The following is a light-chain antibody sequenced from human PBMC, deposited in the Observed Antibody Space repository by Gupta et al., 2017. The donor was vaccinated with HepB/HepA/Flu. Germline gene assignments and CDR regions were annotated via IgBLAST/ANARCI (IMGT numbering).Light chain of an antibody. Sequence: ISMTKSPSSLSASVGDTVIITCRASQSLSGYLNWYQQKPGKAPTLLIYTASKLGSGVPLRFSGSGSETEFTLTISGLQPEDFATYYCQQSNSSSWTFGQGTKV. V-gene: IGKV1-39*01. CDR3: QQSNSSSWT. J-gene: IGKJ1*01. CDR1: QSLSGY. CDR2: TAS.